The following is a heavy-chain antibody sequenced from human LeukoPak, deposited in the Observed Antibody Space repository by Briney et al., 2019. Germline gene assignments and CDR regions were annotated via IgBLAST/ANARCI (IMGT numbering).Heavy chain of an antibody. Sequence: ASVKVSCRASGYTFTTHDINWVRQATGQGLEWLGWMSPNSGDTGYAQKFQGRVTMTSDSSISTAFMELSSLRSEDTAVYYCVRDGEGVAISVNYWFDPWGQGTLVTVSS. CDR1: GYTFTTHD. CDR2: MSPNSGDT. J-gene: IGHJ5*02. D-gene: IGHD3-10*01. CDR3: VRDGEGVAISVNYWFDP. V-gene: IGHV1-8*01.